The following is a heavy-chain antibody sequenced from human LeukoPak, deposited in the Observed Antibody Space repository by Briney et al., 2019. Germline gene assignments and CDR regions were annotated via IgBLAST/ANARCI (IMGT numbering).Heavy chain of an antibody. CDR3: ARGVYYRDYR. CDR2: ITSSSSRK. J-gene: IGHJ5*02. CDR1: GFTFSSYS. V-gene: IGHV3-48*01. D-gene: IGHD4-17*01. Sequence: GGSLRLSCAASGFTFSSYSMNWVRQAPGKGLEWVSYITSSSSRKYYADSVKGRFTISRDNSKNSLYLQMNSLRAEYTAVYYCARGVYYRDYRWRQAAIVSVSS.